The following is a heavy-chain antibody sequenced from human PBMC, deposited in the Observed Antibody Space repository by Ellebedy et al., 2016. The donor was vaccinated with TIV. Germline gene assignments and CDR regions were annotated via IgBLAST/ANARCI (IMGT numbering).Heavy chain of an antibody. J-gene: IGHJ3*02. CDR3: ARGAAITSTIWDALDI. CDR1: GFTVSDYY. CDR2: LTNSHITI. V-gene: IGHV3-11*01. D-gene: IGHD5/OR15-5a*01. Sequence: GGSLRLSXAASGFTVSDYYMTWIRQTPGKGLEWVSYLTNSHITIYYSDSVKGRFTISRDDAKNSVYLEMRSLRADDTALYYCARGAAITSTIWDALDIWGQGTVVTVSS.